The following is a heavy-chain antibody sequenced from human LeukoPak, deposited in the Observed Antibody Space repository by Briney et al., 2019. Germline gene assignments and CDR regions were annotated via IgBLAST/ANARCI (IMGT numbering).Heavy chain of an antibody. J-gene: IGHJ6*03. CDR3: ARGHDGDYYYYYYMDV. V-gene: IGHV1-69*13. Sequence: SVKVSCXASGGTFSSYAISWVRQAPGQGLEWMGGIIPIFGTANYAQKFQGRVTITADESTSTAYMELSSLRSEDTAVYYCARGHDGDYYYYYYMDVWGKGTTVTVSS. CDR2: IIPIFGTA. CDR1: GGTFSSYA. D-gene: IGHD3-16*01.